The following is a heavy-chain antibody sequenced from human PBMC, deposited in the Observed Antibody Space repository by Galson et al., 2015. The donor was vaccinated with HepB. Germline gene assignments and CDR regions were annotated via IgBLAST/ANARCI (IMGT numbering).Heavy chain of an antibody. CDR2: IIPILGIA. Sequence: SVKVSCKASGGTFSSYAISWVRQAPGQGLEWMGGIIPILGIANYAQKFQGRVTITADKSTSTAYMELSSLRSEDTAVYYCARGTRGLRNYYCYMDVWGKGTTVTVSS. J-gene: IGHJ6*03. V-gene: IGHV1-69*10. CDR3: ARGTRGLRNYYCYMDV. D-gene: IGHD1-1*01. CDR1: GGTFSSYA.